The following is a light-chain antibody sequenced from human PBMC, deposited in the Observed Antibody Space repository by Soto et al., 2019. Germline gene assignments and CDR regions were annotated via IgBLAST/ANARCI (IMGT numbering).Light chain of an antibody. CDR1: QSISSW. J-gene: IGKJ1*01. V-gene: IGKV1-5*03. Sequence: DIQMTQSPSTLSASVGDRVTITCRASQSISSWLAWYQQKPGKAPKLLIYKASSLESGVPSRFSGSGSGTEFTLTISSLQPDDFASYYCQQCNSYPWTFGQGTKVVIK. CDR3: QQCNSYPWT. CDR2: KAS.